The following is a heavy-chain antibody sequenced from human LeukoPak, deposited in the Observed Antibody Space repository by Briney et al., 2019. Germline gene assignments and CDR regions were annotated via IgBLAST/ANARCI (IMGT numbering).Heavy chain of an antibody. V-gene: IGHV1-3*01. D-gene: IGHD1-14*01. CDR1: GYTFTSYA. J-gene: IGHJ3*01. CDR2: INAGNGNT. Sequence: ASVKVSCKASGYTFTSYAMHWVRQAPGQRLEWMGWINAGNGNTKYSQKFQGRGTITRVTSASTAYMELSSLRSEDTAVYYCARSRAPTADPDAFDVWGQGTMVTVSS. CDR3: ARSRAPTADPDAFDV.